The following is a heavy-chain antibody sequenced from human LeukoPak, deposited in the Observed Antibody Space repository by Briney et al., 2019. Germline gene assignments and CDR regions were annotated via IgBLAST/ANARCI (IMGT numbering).Heavy chain of an antibody. J-gene: IGHJ4*02. V-gene: IGHV5-51*01. CDR1: GYSFTSYW. D-gene: IGHD6-6*01. CDR3: ARHSGLAARPGGFDY. Sequence: GESLKISCKGSGYSFTSYWIGWVRQMPGKGLEWMGIIYPGDSDTRYSPSFQGQVTISADKSISTAYLQWSSLKASDTAMYYCARHSGLAARPGGFDYWGQGTLVTVSS. CDR2: IYPGDSDT.